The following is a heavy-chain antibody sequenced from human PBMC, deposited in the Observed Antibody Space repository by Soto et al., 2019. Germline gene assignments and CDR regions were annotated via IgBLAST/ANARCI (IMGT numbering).Heavy chain of an antibody. D-gene: IGHD4-17*01. CDR2: IIPALGTA. CDR3: ARPDFGDYWYFDL. V-gene: IGHV1-69*08. J-gene: IGHJ2*01. Sequence: QDQLVQSGAEVKKPGSSVKVSCKASGGTFSSHTFSWVRQAPGQGLELMGRIIPALGTATYAQKLQGRVTITADESATTVYMELNSLRSEDTAVYYCARPDFGDYWYFDLWGRGTLVTVSS. CDR1: GGTFSSHT.